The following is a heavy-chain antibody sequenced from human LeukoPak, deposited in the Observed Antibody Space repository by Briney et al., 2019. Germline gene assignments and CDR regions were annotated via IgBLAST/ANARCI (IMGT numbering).Heavy chain of an antibody. CDR2: IYYSGST. CDR3: AMVRGVSGDY. Sequence: SETLSLTCAVSGASVSGSNYYWGWIRQPPGKGLEWIGSIYYSGSTYYNPSLKSRVTISVDTSKNQVSLKLSSVAAADTAVYYCAMVRGVSGDYWGQGTLVTVSS. D-gene: IGHD3-10*01. J-gene: IGHJ4*02. V-gene: IGHV4-39*01. CDR1: GASVSGSNYY.